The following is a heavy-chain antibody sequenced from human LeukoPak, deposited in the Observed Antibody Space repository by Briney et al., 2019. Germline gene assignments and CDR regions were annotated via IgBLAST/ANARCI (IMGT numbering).Heavy chain of an antibody. J-gene: IGHJ3*02. D-gene: IGHD2-2*02. CDR1: GFTFSSYW. CDR3: ARDLYTDAFDM. Sequence: PGGSLRLSCAASGFTFSSYWMSWVRQAPGKGLEWVANIKQDGSEKYYVDSVKGRFTISRDNAKNSLYLQMSSLRAEDTAVYYCARDLYTDAFDMWGQGTMVTVSS. V-gene: IGHV3-7*01. CDR2: IKQDGSEK.